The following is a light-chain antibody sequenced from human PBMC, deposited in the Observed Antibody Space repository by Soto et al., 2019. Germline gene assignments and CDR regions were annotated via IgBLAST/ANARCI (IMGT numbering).Light chain of an antibody. CDR2: DAS. CDR3: QQYDSYSWT. J-gene: IGKJ1*01. V-gene: IGKV1-5*01. CDR1: QSISTW. Sequence: DIQMTQSLSTLSAYVGDRVTITCRASQSISTWLAWYQQKPGKAPKVLIYDASSLETGVPSRFSGSGSGTEFILNISSLQPDDFATYYCQQYDSYSWTFDQGTKVDI.